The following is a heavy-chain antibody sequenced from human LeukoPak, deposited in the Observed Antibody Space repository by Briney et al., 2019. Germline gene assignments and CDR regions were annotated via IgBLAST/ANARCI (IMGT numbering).Heavy chain of an antibody. D-gene: IGHD3-22*01. CDR1: GYTFTGYD. V-gene: IGHV1-8*01. CDR3: ARHDLYYYDSSGYKD. Sequence: ASVKVSCKASGYTFTGYDINWVRQATGQGLEWMGWMNPNSGNTGYAQKFQGRVTMTRNTSVSTAYMELSSLRSEDTAVYYCARHDLYYYDSSGYKDWGQGTLVTVSS. CDR2: MNPNSGNT. J-gene: IGHJ4*02.